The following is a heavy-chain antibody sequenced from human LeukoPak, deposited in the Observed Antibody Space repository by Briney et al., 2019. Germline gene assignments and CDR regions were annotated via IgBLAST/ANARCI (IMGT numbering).Heavy chain of an antibody. CDR1: GFTFSSYT. J-gene: IGHJ4*02. CDR2: IWYDGSNK. V-gene: IGHV3-33*08. CDR3: ARDYDSSGYYYFDY. D-gene: IGHD3-22*01. Sequence: GGSLRLSCAASGFTFSSYTMIWVRQAPGKGLEWVAVIWYDGSNKYYADSVKGRFTISRDNSKNTLYLQMNSLRAEDTAVYYCARDYDSSGYYYFDYWGQGTLVTVSS.